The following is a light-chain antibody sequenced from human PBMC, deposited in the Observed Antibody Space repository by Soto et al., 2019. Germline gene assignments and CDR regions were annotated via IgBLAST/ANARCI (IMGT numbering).Light chain of an antibody. CDR1: QVIRND. CDR3: LQHNSYSWT. J-gene: IGKJ1*01. V-gene: IGKV1-17*01. Sequence: DIQMTQSPSSLSASAVERVTITFRASQVIRNDLDWYQQKPGKAPKRLIYDASSLQSGVPSRFSGSGSGTEFTLTISSLQPEDFATYYCLQHNSYSWTFGQGTKVDIK. CDR2: DAS.